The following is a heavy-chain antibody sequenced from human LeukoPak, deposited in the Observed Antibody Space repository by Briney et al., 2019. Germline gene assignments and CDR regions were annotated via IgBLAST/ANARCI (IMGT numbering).Heavy chain of an antibody. V-gene: IGHV5-51*07. CDR2: IYPGDSDT. Sequence: GESLKISCKGSGYSFTSYWIGWVHQMPGKGLEWMGIIYPGDSDTRYSPSFQGQVTISADKSISNAYLQWSSLKASDTAMYYCARLITFGGVIVTLDYWGQGTLVTVSS. J-gene: IGHJ4*02. CDR1: GYSFTSYW. D-gene: IGHD3-16*02. CDR3: ARLITFGGVIVTLDY.